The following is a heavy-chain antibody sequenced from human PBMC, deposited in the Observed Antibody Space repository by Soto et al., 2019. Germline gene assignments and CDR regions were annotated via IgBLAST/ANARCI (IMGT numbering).Heavy chain of an antibody. Sequence: SETLSLTCAVSGASITGADSNWLCLRKPPGKGLEWIGYIAYSGDTYYNPSLRSRVTISADRSENKFSLTLKSVTAADSDVYLCARDFEGSAIGPWGQGTSVTVSS. CDR1: GASITGADSN. CDR2: IAYSGDT. J-gene: IGHJ5*02. CDR3: ARDFEGSAIGP. V-gene: IGHV4-31*11. D-gene: IGHD3-9*01.